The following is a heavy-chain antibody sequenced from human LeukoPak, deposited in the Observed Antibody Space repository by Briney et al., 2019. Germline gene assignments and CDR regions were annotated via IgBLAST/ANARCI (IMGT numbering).Heavy chain of an antibody. CDR1: GFTFSSYN. CDR2: ISSSSTTI. V-gene: IGHV3-48*02. Sequence: PGGSLRLSCAASGFTFSSYNMHWVRQAPGKGLEWVSYISSSSTTIYYADSVKGRFTISRDNAKNSLYLHLNSLRDEDTAVYYCAREFTSSSGSVSDYWGQGTLVTVSS. CDR3: AREFTSSSGSVSDY. D-gene: IGHD6-6*01. J-gene: IGHJ4*02.